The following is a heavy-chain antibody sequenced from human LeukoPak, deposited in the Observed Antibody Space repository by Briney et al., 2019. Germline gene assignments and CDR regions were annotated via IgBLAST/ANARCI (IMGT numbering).Heavy chain of an antibody. CDR2: TRNKANSYTT. J-gene: IGHJ4*02. D-gene: IGHD6-19*01. Sequence: PGGSLRLSCAASGFTVSSNYMDWVRQAPDKGLEWVGRTRNKANSYTTEYAASVKGRFTISRDGSQNSLYLQMNSLKIEDTAVYYCAREFSSGWTYIDYWGQGTLVTVSP. CDR1: GFTVSSNY. CDR3: AREFSSGWTYIDY. V-gene: IGHV3-72*01.